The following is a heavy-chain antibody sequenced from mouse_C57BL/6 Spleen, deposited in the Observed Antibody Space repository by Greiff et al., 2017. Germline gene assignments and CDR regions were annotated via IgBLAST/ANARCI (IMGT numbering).Heavy chain of an antibody. V-gene: IGHV1-52*01. J-gene: IGHJ3*01. CDR1: GYTFTSYW. Sequence: VQLQQPGAELVRPGSSVKLSCKASGYTFTSYWMHWVKQRPIQGLEWIGNIDPSDSETHSNQKFKDKATLTVDKSSSTAYMQLSSLTSEDSAVYYCARGGSSAWFAYWGQGTLVTVSA. CDR2: IDPSDSET. CDR3: ARGGSSAWFAY. D-gene: IGHD1-1*01.